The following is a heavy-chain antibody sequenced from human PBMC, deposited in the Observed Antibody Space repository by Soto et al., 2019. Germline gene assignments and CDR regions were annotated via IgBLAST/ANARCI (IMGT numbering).Heavy chain of an antibody. Sequence: EEQLVESGGDLVQPGGSLRLSCAASGFTVSKNYWGGVGRAPGRGLEWVSLIYSGGSTYYADSVKGRFTISKDSSKNTLYLQMNSLRAEDTAMYYCAAYSHKGYWGQGTLVTVSS. D-gene: IGHD3-16*01. CDR1: GFTVSKNY. CDR2: IYSGGST. J-gene: IGHJ4*02. CDR3: AAYSHKGY. V-gene: IGHV3-66*01.